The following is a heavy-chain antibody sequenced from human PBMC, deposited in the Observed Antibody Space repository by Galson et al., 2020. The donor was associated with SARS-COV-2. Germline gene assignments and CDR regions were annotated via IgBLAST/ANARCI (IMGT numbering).Heavy chain of an antibody. V-gene: IGHV3-30*16. D-gene: IGHD6-6*01. CDR1: GFPFSTYA. Sequence: GGSLRLSCAASGFPFSTYAMHWVRHAPGKGLEWVAAISFDGSYKHDVDSLKGRFTISRDNSKNTLYLQMNSLRPEGTAVYYCASSPSIAGSGTRFSFQHWGQGTRVTVSS. J-gene: IGHJ1*01. CDR3: ASSPSIAGSGTRFSFQH. CDR2: ISFDGSYK.